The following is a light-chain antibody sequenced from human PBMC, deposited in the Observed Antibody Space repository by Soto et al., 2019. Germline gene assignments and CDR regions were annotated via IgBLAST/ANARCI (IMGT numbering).Light chain of an antibody. V-gene: IGLV1-51*01. CDR3: GTWDSSLSAVV. J-gene: IGLJ2*01. Sequence: QSVLTQPPSVSAAPGQKVTISCSGSSSNIGNNYVSWYQQFPGTAPKLLIYDNNKRPSGIPGRFSGSKSGTSATLGITGLQTGDEADYHCGTWDSSLSAVVFGGGTKLTVL. CDR1: SSNIGNNY. CDR2: DNN.